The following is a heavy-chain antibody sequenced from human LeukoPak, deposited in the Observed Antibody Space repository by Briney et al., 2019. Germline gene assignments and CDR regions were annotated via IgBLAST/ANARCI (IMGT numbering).Heavy chain of an antibody. D-gene: IGHD3-10*01. CDR2: IISIATTI. CDR3: ARAGSGAFDI. J-gene: IGHJ3*02. Sequence: CVSSIISIATTIYYPSSLQGRLTISRDKAKKSMYMQMNSLRDEDTAVYYCARAGSGAFDIWGQGTMVTVSS. V-gene: IGHV3-11*04.